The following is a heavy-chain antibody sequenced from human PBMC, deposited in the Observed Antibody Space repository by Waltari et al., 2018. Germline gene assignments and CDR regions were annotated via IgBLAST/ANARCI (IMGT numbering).Heavy chain of an antibody. CDR3: AGGSERRGSSSWYSTRGYFQH. D-gene: IGHD6-13*01. Sequence: QVQLQQWGAGLLKPSETLSLTCAVYGGSFSGYYWSWIRQPPGKGLEWIGEINHSGSTNYTPSLKCRVTISVDTSKNQFSLKLSSVTAADTAVYYCAGGSERRGSSSWYSTRGYFQHWGQGTLVTVSS. J-gene: IGHJ1*01. CDR2: INHSGST. V-gene: IGHV4-34*01. CDR1: GGSFSGYY.